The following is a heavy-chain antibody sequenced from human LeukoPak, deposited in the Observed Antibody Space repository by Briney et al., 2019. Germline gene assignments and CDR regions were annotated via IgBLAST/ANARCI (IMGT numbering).Heavy chain of an antibody. CDR1: EFTFSSYW. D-gene: IGHD3-3*01. Sequence: PGGSLRLSCAASEFTFSSYWMTWVRQAPGKGLEWVANIKYDGSEKYYVDSVKGRFIISRDNARNSLYLQIYSLRAEDTAVYYCAREEAYNDFLSDLDYWGQGTLVTVSS. V-gene: IGHV3-7*01. J-gene: IGHJ4*02. CDR2: IKYDGSEK. CDR3: AREEAYNDFLSDLDY.